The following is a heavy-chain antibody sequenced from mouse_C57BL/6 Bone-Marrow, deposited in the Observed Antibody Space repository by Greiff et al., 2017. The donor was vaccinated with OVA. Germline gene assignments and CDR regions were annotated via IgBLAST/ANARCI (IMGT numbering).Heavy chain of an antibody. Sequence: QVQLKESGPELVKPGASVKLSCKASGYTFTSYDINWVKQRPGQGLEWIGWIYPRDGSTKYNEKFKGKATLTVDTASSTAYMELHSLTSEDSAVYFCARLDDYLFDYWGQGTTLTVSS. CDR1: GYTFTSYD. J-gene: IGHJ2*01. CDR3: ARLDDYLFDY. D-gene: IGHD2-4*01. CDR2: IYPRDGST. V-gene: IGHV1-85*01.